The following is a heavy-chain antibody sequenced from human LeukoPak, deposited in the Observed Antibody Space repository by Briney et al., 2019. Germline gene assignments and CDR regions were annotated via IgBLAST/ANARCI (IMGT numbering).Heavy chain of an antibody. CDR2: ISSNGGST. CDR1: GFTFSSYA. J-gene: IGHJ4*02. CDR3: VKVRGSGSYLHSFDY. Sequence: GGSLRLSCSASGFTFSSYAMHWVRQAPGKGLEYVSAISSNGGSTYYADSVKGGFTISRDNSKNTLYLQMSSLRAEDTAVYYCVKVRGSGSYLHSFDYWGQGTLVTVSS. D-gene: IGHD3-10*01. V-gene: IGHV3-64D*06.